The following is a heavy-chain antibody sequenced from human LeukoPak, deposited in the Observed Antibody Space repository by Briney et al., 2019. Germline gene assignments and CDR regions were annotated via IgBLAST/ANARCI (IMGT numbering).Heavy chain of an antibody. Sequence: SETLSLTCSVSGGSLTFYYWTWIRQPPGKGLETIGYIYYSGSTNYNPSLKSRVTISVDTSKNQSSLKLSSVTAADTAVYYCARGGSVPGLWGQGTLVTVSS. D-gene: IGHD3-10*01. J-gene: IGHJ4*02. CDR2: IYYSGST. CDR1: GGSLTFYY. V-gene: IGHV4-59*01. CDR3: ARGGSVPGL.